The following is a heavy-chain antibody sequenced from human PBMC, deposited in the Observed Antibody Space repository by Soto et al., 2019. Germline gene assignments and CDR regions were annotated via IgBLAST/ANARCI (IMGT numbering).Heavy chain of an antibody. J-gene: IGHJ4*02. V-gene: IGHV3-7*01. D-gene: IGHD2-21*01. CDR2: IKEDGSEK. Sequence: PGGSLRLSCATSGVTFTTYWMTWVRQAPGKGLEWVANIKEDGSEKYYVDSVKGRFTISSDNAEKSLFLQMNSVRSEDTALYYGSRNLQLFDAYCCYGCVRHYFDSWGQGTQVTVSS. CDR1: GVTFTTYW. CDR3: SRNLQLFDAYCCYGCVRHYFDS.